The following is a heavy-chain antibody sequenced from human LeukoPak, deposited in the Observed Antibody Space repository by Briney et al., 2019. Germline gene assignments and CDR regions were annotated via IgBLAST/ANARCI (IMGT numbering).Heavy chain of an antibody. CDR2: INPSGGST. CDR3: ATPPMVTAITTDAFDI. CDR1: GYTFTSYY. Sequence: ASVKVSCKASGYTFTSYYMHWVRHAPGQGLEWMGIINPSGGSTSYAQKFQGRVTMTRDTSTSTVYMELSSLRSEDTAVYYCATPPMVTAITTDAFDIWGQGTMVTVSS. V-gene: IGHV1-46*01. J-gene: IGHJ3*02. D-gene: IGHD2-21*02.